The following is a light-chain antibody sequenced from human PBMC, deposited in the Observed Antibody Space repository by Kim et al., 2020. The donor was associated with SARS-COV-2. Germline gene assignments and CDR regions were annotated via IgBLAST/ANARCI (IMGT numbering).Light chain of an antibody. CDR2: EDD. J-gene: IGLJ2*01. CDR1: NLGVKY. CDR3: QAWDNRNVI. V-gene: IGLV3-1*01. Sequence: SVSVGQTASIPCSGDNLGVKYVCWYQQRPGQSPLLVIYEDDKRPSGIPERFSASNSGGTATLTISATQAMDEADYYCQAWDNRNVIFGGGTQLTVL.